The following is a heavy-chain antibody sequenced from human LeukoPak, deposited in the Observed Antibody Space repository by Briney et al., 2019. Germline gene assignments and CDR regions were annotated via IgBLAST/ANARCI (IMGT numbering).Heavy chain of an antibody. CDR3: ARFWNGFDY. J-gene: IGHJ4*02. Sequence: SETLSLTCFVSGDLLSDYKWTWVRQSPGEGLEWIGYIYSTGTSNYNPSFRSRVTISIDTSRKQLSLKLTSVTAADTAFYYCARFWNGFDYWGRGTLVTVSP. V-gene: IGHV4-59*01. CDR2: IYSTGTS. CDR1: GDLLSDYK. D-gene: IGHD1-1*01.